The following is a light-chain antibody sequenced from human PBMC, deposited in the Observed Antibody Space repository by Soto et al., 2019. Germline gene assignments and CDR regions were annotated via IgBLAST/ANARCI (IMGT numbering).Light chain of an antibody. CDR2: GAS. CDR1: QSVSNY. V-gene: IGKV3-20*01. CDR3: QQYGVSPQT. J-gene: IGKJ1*01. Sequence: EIVLTQSPGTLSLSPGERATLSCRDRQSVSNYLAWYQQKPSQAPRLLIYGASSRATGISDRFSGSGSGTDFTLTISILEPEDFSVYYCQQYGVSPQTFGQGTKVDIK.